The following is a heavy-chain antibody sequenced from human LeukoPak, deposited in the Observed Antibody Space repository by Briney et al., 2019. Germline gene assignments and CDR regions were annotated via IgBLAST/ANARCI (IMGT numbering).Heavy chain of an antibody. CDR1: GFTFDDYG. D-gene: IGHD3-22*01. V-gene: IGHV3-20*04. CDR2: INWNGGST. CDR3: ARDSDDSSGYFFDY. J-gene: IGHJ4*02. Sequence: GGSLRLSRAASGFTFDDYGMSWVRQAPGKGLEWVSGINWNGGSTGYADSVKGRFTISRDNAKNSLYLQMNSLRAEDTALYYCARDSDDSSGYFFDYWGQGTLVTVSS.